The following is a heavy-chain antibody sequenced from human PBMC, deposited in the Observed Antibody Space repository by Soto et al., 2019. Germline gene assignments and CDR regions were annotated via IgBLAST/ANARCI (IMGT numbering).Heavy chain of an antibody. J-gene: IGHJ4*02. CDR3: ASVEKCCNRGRCDAFDH. Sequence: QVQLQESGSGLVKPSQTLSLTCTVSGGLIASGGYYWSWVRQPPGKGLEWIGYIYGTGAPYYSATLKSRLTISVYTSENQFSLRLTSVTAADTAVYYCASVEKCCNRGRCDAFDHCGQGIQVTVSS. D-gene: IGHD2-15*01. CDR2: IYGTGAP. V-gene: IGHV4-31*03. CDR1: GGLIASGGYY.